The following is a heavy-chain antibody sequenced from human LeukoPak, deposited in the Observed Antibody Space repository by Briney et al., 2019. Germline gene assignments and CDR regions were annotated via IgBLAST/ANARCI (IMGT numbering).Heavy chain of an antibody. CDR1: GFTFSAYS. CDR2: INGRGITI. Sequence: PGGSLRLSCAASGFTFSAYSMNWVRHTPGRGLEWVANINGRGITIHYADSFRGRFTISRDNTKNSLNLQMNNLRAEDTGLYYCARTGDGYNSVFALGLDPWGQGTLVTVSS. V-gene: IGHV3-48*04. J-gene: IGHJ5*02. CDR3: ARTGDGYNSVFALGLDP. D-gene: IGHD5-24*01.